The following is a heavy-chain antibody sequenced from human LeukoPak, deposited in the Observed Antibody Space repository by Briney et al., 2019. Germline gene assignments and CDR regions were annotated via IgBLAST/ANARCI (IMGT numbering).Heavy chain of an antibody. CDR3: VGRLDMFRGFPGHY. D-gene: IGHD3-10*01. J-gene: IGHJ4*02. Sequence: PGGSVSLLCAASGLTVSNNYMRWVPHARGRGREWVSAIYSSGNTYYADSVKGRFTISRYNSKNTLNLQMNSLRDEDTAVYYCVGRLDMFRGFPGHYWGQGTLVTVSS. CDR2: IYSSGNT. V-gene: IGHV3-53*01. CDR1: GLTVSNNY.